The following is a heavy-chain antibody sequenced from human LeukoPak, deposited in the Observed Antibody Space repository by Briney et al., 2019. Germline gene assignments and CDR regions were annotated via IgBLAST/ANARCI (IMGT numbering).Heavy chain of an antibody. J-gene: IGHJ6*03. CDR2: ISAYNGNT. D-gene: IGHD3-3*01. V-gene: IGHV1-18*01. Sequence: ASVKVSCKASGYTFTSYGISWVRQAPGQGLEWMGWISAYNGNTNYAQKLQGRVTMTTDTSTSTAYMELRSLRSDDTAVYYCARVADFWSGYHYMDVWGKGTTVTVSS. CDR3: ARVADFWSGYHYMDV. CDR1: GYTFTSYG.